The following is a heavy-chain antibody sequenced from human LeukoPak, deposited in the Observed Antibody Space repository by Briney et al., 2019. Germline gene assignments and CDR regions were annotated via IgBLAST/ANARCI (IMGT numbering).Heavy chain of an antibody. CDR2: IKVDGSEK. J-gene: IGHJ5*02. V-gene: IGHV3-7*03. CDR3: ATDFYDST. D-gene: IGHD3-22*01. CDR1: GFTFSNYW. Sequence: GGSLRLSCAASGFTFSNYWMSWVRQAPGKGLEWVANIKVDGSEKYYLDSVKGRFTISRDNAKNSVYLQMNSLQTEDTAVYYCATDFYDSTWGQGTLVTVSS.